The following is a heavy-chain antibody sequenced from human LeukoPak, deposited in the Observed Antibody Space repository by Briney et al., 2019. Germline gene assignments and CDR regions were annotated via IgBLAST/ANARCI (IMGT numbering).Heavy chain of an antibody. CDR2: IIPIFGTA. Sequence: SVKVSCKASGGTLSSYAISWVRQAPGQGLEWMGGIIPIFGTANYAQKFQGRVTITADKSTSTAYMELSSLRSEDTAVYYCARKVPNDSSGYYYRGQFDPWGQGTLVTVSS. CDR3: ARKVPNDSSGYYYRGQFDP. V-gene: IGHV1-69*06. D-gene: IGHD3-22*01. CDR1: GGTLSSYA. J-gene: IGHJ5*02.